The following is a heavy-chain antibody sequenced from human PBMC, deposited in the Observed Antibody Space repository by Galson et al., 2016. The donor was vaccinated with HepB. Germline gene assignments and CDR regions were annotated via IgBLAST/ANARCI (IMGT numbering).Heavy chain of an antibody. J-gene: IGHJ3*02. V-gene: IGHV3-64D*06. CDR2: INSNGGRT. CDR3: VKEGYQELSDGAFDI. Sequence: SLRLSCAASGFTFSSYSMHWVRQAPGKGLEYVSGINSNGGRTYYTDPVKGRFTLSRDNSKNTVYLQMSSLRFEDTAVYFCVKEGYQELSDGAFDIWGQGTMVTVSS. CDR1: GFTFSSYS. D-gene: IGHD2-2*01.